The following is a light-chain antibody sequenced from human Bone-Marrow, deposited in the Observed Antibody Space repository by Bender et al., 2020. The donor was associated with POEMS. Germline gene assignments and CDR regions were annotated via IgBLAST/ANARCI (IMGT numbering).Light chain of an antibody. CDR1: NIGSKN. J-gene: IGLJ3*02. CDR2: DDV. CDR3: QVWDHYTDQWV. Sequence: YVLTQPPSESVAPGTTARITCGGNNIGSKNVHWYQQKPGQAPVLVVFDDVDRPSGIPERFSGSNSGDTATLIISRVEGGDEADYYCQVWDHYTDQWVFGGGTKLTVL. V-gene: IGLV3-21*03.